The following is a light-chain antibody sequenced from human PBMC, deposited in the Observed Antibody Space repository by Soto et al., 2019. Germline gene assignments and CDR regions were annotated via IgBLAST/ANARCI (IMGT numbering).Light chain of an antibody. Sequence: EIVLTQSPGTLSLSPGERATLSCRASQSVSSSYLAWYQQKPGQAPRLLIYGESSRATGIPDRFSGSGSGTDFTLTISRLEPEDFAVYYCQKYGSSAWTCGQGTKVDIK. CDR3: QKYGSSAWT. CDR1: QSVSSSY. J-gene: IGKJ1*01. V-gene: IGKV3-20*01. CDR2: GES.